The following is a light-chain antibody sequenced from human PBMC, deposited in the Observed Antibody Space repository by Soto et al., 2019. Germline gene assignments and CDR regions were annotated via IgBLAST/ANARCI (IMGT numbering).Light chain of an antibody. J-gene: IGKJ1*01. Sequence: EIVLTQSPGTLSLSPGERATLSCRASQSVSSNYLAWFQQKPGQAPRLLIYTASSRATGIPDRFSGSGSGTDFTLTISRLEPEDFAVYYYQQYGSSPKTFGQGTKVEI. CDR2: TAS. CDR3: QQYGSSPKT. V-gene: IGKV3-20*01. CDR1: QSVSSNY.